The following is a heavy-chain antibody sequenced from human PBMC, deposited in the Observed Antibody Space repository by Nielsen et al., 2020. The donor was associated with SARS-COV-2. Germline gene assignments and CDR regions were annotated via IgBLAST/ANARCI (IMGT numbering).Heavy chain of an antibody. CDR3: ARDVGGYFDY. D-gene: IGHD3-16*01. CDR1: GFTFTIYW. J-gene: IGHJ4*02. Sequence: GGSLRLSCAASGFTFTIYWMSWVRQAPGRGLEWVANIKQDGSEKNYVDSVKGRFTISRDNAKNSLYLQMNSLRDEDTAVYYCARDVGGYFDYWGQGTLVTVSS. V-gene: IGHV3-7*01. CDR2: IKQDGSEK.